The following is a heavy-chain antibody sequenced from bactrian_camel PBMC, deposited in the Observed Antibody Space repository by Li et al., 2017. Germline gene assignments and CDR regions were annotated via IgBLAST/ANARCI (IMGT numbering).Heavy chain of an antibody. D-gene: IGHD6*01. CDR2: IATGSGNT. V-gene: IGHV3S1*01. CDR1: GYTYNRNC. J-gene: IGHJ4*01. CDR3: AASKAVAGVTLWEDEYKH. Sequence: VESGGGSVQAGGSLRLSCAASGYTYNRNCMAWFRQAPGKEREGVARIATGSGNTYYADSVEGRFTISRDNARNTLYLQMNDLKPEDTAMYFCAASKAVAGVTLWEDEYKHWGQGTQVTVS.